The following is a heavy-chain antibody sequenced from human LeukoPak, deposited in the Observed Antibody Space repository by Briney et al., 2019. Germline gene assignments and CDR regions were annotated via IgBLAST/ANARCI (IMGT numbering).Heavy chain of an antibody. J-gene: IGHJ4*02. V-gene: IGHV1-46*01. Sequence: GASVKVSCKTSGYTFTNFYLHWVRQAPGQGLKWMGIINAASGSTTYAQKSQGRVTMTRDTSISTAYMELSRLRSDDTAVYYCARPRSGGDFDYWGQGTLVTVSS. CDR1: GYTFTNFY. CDR2: INAASGST. D-gene: IGHD2-21*01. CDR3: ARPRSGGDFDY.